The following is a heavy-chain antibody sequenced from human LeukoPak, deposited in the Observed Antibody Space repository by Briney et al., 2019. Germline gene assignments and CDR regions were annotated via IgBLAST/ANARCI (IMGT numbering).Heavy chain of an antibody. J-gene: IGHJ4*02. CDR3: ARSTFGGVIPDY. Sequence: SETLSLTCTVAGGSIISSGYYWGWIRQSPGKGLEWIASMYYSGATYYNPSLMSRVTISVDTSKNQFSLKLSSVTAADTAVYYCARSTFGGVIPDYWGQGTLVTVSS. CDR2: MYYSGAT. CDR1: GGSIISSGYY. D-gene: IGHD3-16*01. V-gene: IGHV4-39*07.